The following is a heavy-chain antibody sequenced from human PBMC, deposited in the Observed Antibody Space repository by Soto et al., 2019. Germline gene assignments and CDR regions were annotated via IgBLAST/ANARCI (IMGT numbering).Heavy chain of an antibody. CDR1: GGSISSGDYY. CDR3: ARVVGMPAITFDY. CDR2: IYYSGST. D-gene: IGHD2-15*01. Sequence: PSETLSLTCTVSGGSISSGDYYWSWIRQPPGKGLEWIGYIYYSGSTYYNPSLKSRVTISVDTSKNQFSLKLSSVAAADTAVYYCARVVGMPAITFDYWGQGTLVTVSS. J-gene: IGHJ4*02. V-gene: IGHV4-30-4*01.